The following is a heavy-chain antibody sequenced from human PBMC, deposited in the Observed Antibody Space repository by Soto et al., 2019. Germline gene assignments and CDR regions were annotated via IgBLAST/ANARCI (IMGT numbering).Heavy chain of an antibody. CDR2: VYYRGRS. CDR3: VSQRTTVPTQAYFDY. CDR1: GGSVTNSSYY. D-gene: IGHD4-17*01. J-gene: IGHJ4*02. V-gene: IGHV4-39*01. Sequence: SETLSLTCTVSGGSVTNSSYYWGWIRQSPGMGLEWIGSVYYRGRSYSKSSVKSRVTISVDTSKNRFSLSLNSVTASDTAVYFCVSQRTTVPTQAYFDYWGPGALVTVSS.